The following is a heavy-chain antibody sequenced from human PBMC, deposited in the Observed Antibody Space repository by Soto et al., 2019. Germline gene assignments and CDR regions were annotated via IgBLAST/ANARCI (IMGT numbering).Heavy chain of an antibody. V-gene: IGHV1-18*01. D-gene: IGHD3-10*01. CDR2: ISAYNGNT. CDR1: GDTSISYG. CDR3: ARGPMVRGVIKWFDP. J-gene: IGHJ5*02. Sequence: ASVKGSCKASGDTSISYGLSWVRQAPGQGLEWMGWISAYNGNTNYAQKLQGRVTMTTDTSTSTAYMELRSLRSDDTAVYYCARGPMVRGVIKWFDPWGQGTLVTVSS.